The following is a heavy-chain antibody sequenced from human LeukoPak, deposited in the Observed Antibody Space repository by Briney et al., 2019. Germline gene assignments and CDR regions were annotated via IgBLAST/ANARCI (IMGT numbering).Heavy chain of an antibody. D-gene: IGHD6-13*01. CDR1: GGTFSSYA. V-gene: IGHV1-69*06. J-gene: IGHJ6*04. CDR2: IIPIFGTA. Sequence: SVKVSCKASGGTFSSYAIRWVRQAPGQGLEWMGGIIPIFGTANYAQNFQGRVTITADKSTGTAYMELSSLRSEDTAVYYCQSFVGIVAAGSSKKNYYYGMDVWGKGATVTVSS. CDR3: QSFVGIVAAGSSKKNYYYGMDV.